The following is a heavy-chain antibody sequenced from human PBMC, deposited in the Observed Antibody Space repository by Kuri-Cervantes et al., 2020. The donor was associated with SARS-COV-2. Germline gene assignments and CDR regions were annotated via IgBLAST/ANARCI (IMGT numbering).Heavy chain of an antibody. CDR1: GGSISSYY. J-gene: IGHJ5*02. CDR2: IYTSGST. V-gene: IGHV4-4*07. CDR3: ARGGFLEWLFPDNWFDP. Sequence: SETLSLTCTVSGGSISSYYWSWIRQPAGKGLEWIGRIYTSGSTNYNPSLKSRVTMSVDTSKNQFSLKLSSVTAADTAVYYCARGGFLEWLFPDNWFDPWGQGTLVTVSS. D-gene: IGHD3-3*01.